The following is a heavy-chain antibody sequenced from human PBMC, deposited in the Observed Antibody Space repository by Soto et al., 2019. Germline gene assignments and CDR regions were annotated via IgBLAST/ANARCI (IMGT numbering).Heavy chain of an antibody. Sequence: GGSLRLSCAASGFTFSSYAMSWVRQAPGKGLEWVPAISGSGGSTYYADSVKGRFTISRDNSKNTLYLQMNSLRAEDTAVYYCAKDIVVVPAAEFDYWGQGTLVTVSS. V-gene: IGHV3-23*01. CDR1: GFTFSSYA. CDR3: AKDIVVVPAAEFDY. J-gene: IGHJ4*02. D-gene: IGHD2-2*01. CDR2: ISGSGGST.